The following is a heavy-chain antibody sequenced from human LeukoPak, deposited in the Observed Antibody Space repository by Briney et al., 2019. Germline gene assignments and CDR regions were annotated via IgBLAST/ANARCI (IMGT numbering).Heavy chain of an antibody. V-gene: IGHV4-61*02. CDR3: ARGYYYDSSGYNFDY. J-gene: IGHJ4*02. CDR2: IYTSGST. D-gene: IGHD3-22*01. CDR1: GGSISSGSYY. Sequence: SETLSLTCTVSGGSISSGSYYWSWIRQPAGKGLEWIGRIYTSGSTNYNPSLKSRVTISVDTSKNQFSLKLSSVTAADTAVYYRARGYYYDSSGYNFDYWGQGTLVTVSS.